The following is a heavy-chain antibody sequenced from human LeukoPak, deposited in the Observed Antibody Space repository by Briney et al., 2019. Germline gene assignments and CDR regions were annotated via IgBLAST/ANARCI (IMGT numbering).Heavy chain of an antibody. CDR2: INSDGSST. Sequence: HPGGSLRLSCAASGFTFSSYWMHWVRQAPGKGLVWVSRINSDGSSTSYADSVKGRFTISRDNAKTSLYLQMNSLRAEDTAVYYCARDLSGVTGYTYGRGIDYWGQGTLVTVSS. J-gene: IGHJ4*02. CDR3: ARDLSGVTGYTYGRGIDY. V-gene: IGHV3-74*01. D-gene: IGHD5-18*01. CDR1: GFTFSSYW.